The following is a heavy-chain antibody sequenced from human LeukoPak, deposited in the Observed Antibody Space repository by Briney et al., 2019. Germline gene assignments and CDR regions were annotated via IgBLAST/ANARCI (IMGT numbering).Heavy chain of an antibody. CDR1: GFTFSSYG. J-gene: IGHJ3*02. D-gene: IGHD2-2*01. CDR3: ARDIVVVPAASDAFDI. Sequence: GRSLRLSCAASGFTFSSYGMHWGRQAPGKGLEGVAVIWYDGSNKYYADSVRGRFTISRDNSKNTMYLQMNSLRAEDTAVYYCARDIVVVPAASDAFDIWGQGTMVTVSS. V-gene: IGHV3-33*01. CDR2: IWYDGSNK.